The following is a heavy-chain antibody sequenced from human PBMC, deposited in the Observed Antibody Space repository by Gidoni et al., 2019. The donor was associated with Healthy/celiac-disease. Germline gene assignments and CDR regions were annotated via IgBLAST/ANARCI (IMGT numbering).Heavy chain of an antibody. CDR2: IWYDGSNK. D-gene: IGHD6-19*01. V-gene: IGHV3-33*01. J-gene: IGHJ4*02. CDR1: GFTFSSYG. CDR3: ARGGVLEQWLHENFDY. Sequence: QVQLVESGGGVVQPGRSLRLSCAASGFTFSSYGMHWVRQAPGKGLEWVAVIWYDGSNKYYADSVKGRFTISRDNSKNTLYLQMNSLRAEDTAVYYCARGGVLEQWLHENFDYWGQGTLVTVSS.